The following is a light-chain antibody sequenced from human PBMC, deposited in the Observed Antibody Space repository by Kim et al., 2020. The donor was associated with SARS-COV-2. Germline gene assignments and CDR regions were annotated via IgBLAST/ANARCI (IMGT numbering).Light chain of an antibody. Sequence: SVKPTCTPSSGHSSYGIAWHQQQPEKGPRYLMKFNSDGSHSKGDGIPDRFSGSISGAERYLTISSLQSEDEADYYCQNRDTGIRVFGGGTQLTVL. J-gene: IGLJ3*02. CDR1: SGHSSYG. CDR2: FNSDGSH. CDR3: QNRDTGIRV. V-gene: IGLV4-69*01.